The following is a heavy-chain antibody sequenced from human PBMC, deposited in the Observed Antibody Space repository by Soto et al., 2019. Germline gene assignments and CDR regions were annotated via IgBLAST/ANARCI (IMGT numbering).Heavy chain of an antibody. D-gene: IGHD2-15*01. V-gene: IGHV4-30-2*01. CDR2: IYHSGST. CDR3: ATLHPRIVVVVLPIHS. Sequence: SETLSLTCAVSGGSISSGGYSWSWIRQPPGKGLEWIGYIYHSGSTYYNPSLKSRVTISVDRSKNQFSLKLSSVTAADTAVYYCATLHPRIVVVVLPIHSWGQGTLVTVSS. J-gene: IGHJ4*02. CDR1: GGSISSGGYS.